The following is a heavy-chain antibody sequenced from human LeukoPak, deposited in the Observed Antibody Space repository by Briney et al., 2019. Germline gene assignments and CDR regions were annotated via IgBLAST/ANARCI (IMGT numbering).Heavy chain of an antibody. Sequence: GGSLRLSCEGTGFTFGDYFMTWIRQAPGKGLEWVSSISANGVSTDSADSVKGRFTISRDNTRDTLFLQMNSLRAEDTAIYYCAKIDYCSGGGCYSKWFDYWGQGTLVTVSS. CDR1: GFTFGDYF. V-gene: IGHV3-23*01. CDR3: AKIDYCSGGGCYSKWFDY. D-gene: IGHD2-15*01. CDR2: ISANGVST. J-gene: IGHJ4*02.